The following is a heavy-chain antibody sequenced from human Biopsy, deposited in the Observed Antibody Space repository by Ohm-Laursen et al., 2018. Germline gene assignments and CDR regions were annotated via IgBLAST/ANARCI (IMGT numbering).Heavy chain of an antibody. V-gene: IGHV1-69*01. Sequence: GSSVNVSCKASGDSFTSYAIGWVRQAPGQGLEWMGGIIPIPNVATYAQKFQGRITITADESTSTAYMELSSLTSDDTAVYFCARGEGSSWFDPWGHGTLVTVSS. CDR3: ARGEGSSWFDP. D-gene: IGHD1-26*01. J-gene: IGHJ5*02. CDR2: IIPIPNVA. CDR1: GDSFTSYA.